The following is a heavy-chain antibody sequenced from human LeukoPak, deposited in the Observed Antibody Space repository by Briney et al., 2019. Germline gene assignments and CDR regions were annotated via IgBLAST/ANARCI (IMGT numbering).Heavy chain of an antibody. Sequence: GGSLRLSCAVSGFTFSSYSMNWVRQAPGKVLEWVSSISSGSSYILYADSVKGRFTISRDNAKNSLYLQMNGLRAEDTAVYYCARDWNYYDSSGYYPYYYGMDVWGQGTTVTVSS. J-gene: IGHJ6*02. CDR2: ISSGSSYI. CDR1: GFTFSSYS. V-gene: IGHV3-21*01. CDR3: ARDWNYYDSSGYYPYYYGMDV. D-gene: IGHD3-22*01.